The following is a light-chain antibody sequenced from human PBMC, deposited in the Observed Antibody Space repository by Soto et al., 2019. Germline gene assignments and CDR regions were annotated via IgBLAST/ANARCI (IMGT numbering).Light chain of an antibody. CDR3: CSYAGGSTWI. J-gene: IGLJ2*01. CDR2: EGT. Sequence: QSALTQPASVSGCPGQSITISCTGTSSDVGSYKLVSWYQQHPGKAPKVLIYEGTERPSGVSNRFSGSKSGNTASLTISGLQAEDEADYYCCSYAGGSTWIFGGGTKVTVL. CDR1: SSDVGSYKL. V-gene: IGLV2-23*01.